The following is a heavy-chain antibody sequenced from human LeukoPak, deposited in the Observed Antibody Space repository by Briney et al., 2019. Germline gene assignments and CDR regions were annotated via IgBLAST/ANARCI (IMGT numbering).Heavy chain of an antibody. J-gene: IGHJ4*02. CDR2: ISGSGGST. D-gene: IGHD5-18*01. Sequence: GGSLRLSCAASGFTFSNYAMSWVRQAPGKGLEWVSVISGSGGSTYYADSVEGQFTIFRDNSKNTVYLQMNSLRADDTAVYYCAKGDTGMVRRYYFDYWGQETLVTVSS. CDR3: AKGDTGMVRRYYFDY. CDR1: GFTFSNYA. V-gene: IGHV3-23*01.